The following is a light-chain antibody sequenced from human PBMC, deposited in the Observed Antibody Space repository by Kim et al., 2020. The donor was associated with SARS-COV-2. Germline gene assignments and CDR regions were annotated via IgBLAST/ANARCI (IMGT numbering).Light chain of an antibody. CDR3: GTWDSSLSAGV. J-gene: IGLJ1*01. CDR1: SSNIGNNY. CDR2: DNN. V-gene: IGLV1-51*01. Sequence: QSVLTQPPSVSAAPGPKVTISCSGSSSNIGNNYVSWYQQLPGTAPKLLIYDNNKRPSGIPDRFSGSKSGTSATLGITGLQTGDEADYYCGTWDSSLSAGVFGTGTKVTVL.